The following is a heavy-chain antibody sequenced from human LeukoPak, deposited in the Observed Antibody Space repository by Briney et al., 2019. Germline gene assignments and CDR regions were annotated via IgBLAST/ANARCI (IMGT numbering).Heavy chain of an antibody. CDR2: INGGGDT. Sequence: GGSLRLSCAAPGFTFSSYGMSWVRQAPGKGLEWVSTINGGGDTFYADSVKGRFTISRDNSKDTLYLQMNSLRAEDTAAYYCAKVLAVAGPLFDYWGQGTLVTVSS. D-gene: IGHD6-19*01. CDR1: GFTFSSYG. V-gene: IGHV3-23*01. J-gene: IGHJ4*02. CDR3: AKVLAVAGPLFDY.